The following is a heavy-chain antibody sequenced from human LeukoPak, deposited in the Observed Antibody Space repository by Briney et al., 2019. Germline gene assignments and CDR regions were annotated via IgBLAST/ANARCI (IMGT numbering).Heavy chain of an antibody. CDR2: IYYSGST. J-gene: IGHJ6*02. Sequence: PSETLSLTCTVSGGSISSYYWSWIRQPPGKGLEWIGYIYYSGSTNYNPSLKSRVTISVDTSKNQFSLKLSSVTAADTAVYYCARDTSITPPLISYGMDVWGQGTTVTVSS. D-gene: IGHD3-3*01. CDR1: GGSISSYY. V-gene: IGHV4-59*01. CDR3: ARDTSITPPLISYGMDV.